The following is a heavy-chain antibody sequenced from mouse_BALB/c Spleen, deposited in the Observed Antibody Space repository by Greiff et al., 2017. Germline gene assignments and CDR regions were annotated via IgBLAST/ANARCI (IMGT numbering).Heavy chain of an antibody. Sequence: VQLQQSGAELVKPGASVKLSCTASGFNIKDTYIHWVKQRPEQGLEWIGRIDPANGNTKYDPKFQGKATITADTSSNTAYLQLSSLTSEDTAVYYCARDGNYGGDAMDYWGQGTSVTVSS. V-gene: IGHV14-3*02. CDR3: ARDGNYGGDAMDY. CDR1: GFNIKDTY. D-gene: IGHD2-1*01. CDR2: IDPANGNT. J-gene: IGHJ4*01.